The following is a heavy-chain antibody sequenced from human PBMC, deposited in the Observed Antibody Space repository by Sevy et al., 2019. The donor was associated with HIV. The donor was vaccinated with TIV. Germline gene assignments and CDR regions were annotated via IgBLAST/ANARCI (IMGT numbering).Heavy chain of an antibody. CDR3: TSFQGIAAAGPDY. CDR2: IRSKAYGGTT. V-gene: IGHV3-49*03. CDR1: GFTFGDYA. D-gene: IGHD6-13*01. J-gene: IGHJ4*02. Sequence: GGSLRLSCTASGFTFGDYAMSWFRQAPGKGLEWVGFIRSKAYGGTTEYAASVKGGFTISRDDSKSIAYLQMNSLKTEDTAVYYCTSFQGIAAAGPDYWGQGTLVTVSS.